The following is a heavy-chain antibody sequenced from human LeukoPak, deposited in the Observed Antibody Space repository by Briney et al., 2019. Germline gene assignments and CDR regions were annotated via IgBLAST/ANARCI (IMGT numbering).Heavy chain of an antibody. V-gene: IGHV3-74*01. CDR1: GFTFSSSW. Sequence: PGGPLRLSCAASGFTFSSSWMHWVRQAPGKGVVWVSRIKSDGRSTSYADSVKGRFTISRENAKNTLYLQMNSLRSEDTAVYYCALFSCPYYWGQGTLVTVSS. J-gene: IGHJ4*02. CDR3: ALFSCPYY. CDR2: IKSDGRST.